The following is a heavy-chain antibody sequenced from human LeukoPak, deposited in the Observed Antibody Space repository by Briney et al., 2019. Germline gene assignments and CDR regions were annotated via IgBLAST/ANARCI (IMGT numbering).Heavy chain of an antibody. J-gene: IGHJ4*02. V-gene: IGHV4-39*07. CDR3: ARGFSSSSRWLGRQFDY. Sequence: GSLRLACAASGFRFSSYAMSWIRQPPGKGLEWIGSIYDSEITYYTPSLKSRVTISIDTSKSQFSLKLNSVTAADTAVYYCARGFSSSSRWLGRQFDYWGQGTLVTVSS. D-gene: IGHD6-6*01. CDR1: GFRFSSYA. CDR2: IYDSEIT.